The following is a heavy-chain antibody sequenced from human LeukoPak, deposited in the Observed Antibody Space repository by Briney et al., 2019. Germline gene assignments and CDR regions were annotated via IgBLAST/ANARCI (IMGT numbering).Heavy chain of an antibody. D-gene: IGHD1-26*01. Sequence: GGSLRLSCAASGFTFSTFSMSWVRQASGKGLEWVSTISDSGGITDYADSVKGRFTISRDNSKNTLYLQMNSLRAEDTAVYYCAKHSGSFFDYWGQGTLVTVSS. J-gene: IGHJ4*02. CDR2: ISDSGGIT. CDR1: GFTFSTFS. CDR3: AKHSGSFFDY. V-gene: IGHV3-23*01.